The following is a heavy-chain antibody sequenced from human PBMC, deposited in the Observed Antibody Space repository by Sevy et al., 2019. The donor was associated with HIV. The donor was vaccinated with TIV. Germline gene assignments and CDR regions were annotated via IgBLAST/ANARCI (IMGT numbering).Heavy chain of an antibody. CDR1: GGSISSSDSY. Sequence: SETLSLTCTVSGGSISSSDSYWSWIRQPPGKGLEWIGYIHFSGGTYYNPFLKSRLAMSVDTSERQFSLGFSFMTAADTAVYYCANKRGYSHGPFDYWGQGALVTVSS. CDR3: ANKRGYSHGPFDY. CDR2: IHFSGGT. V-gene: IGHV4-30-4*01. J-gene: IGHJ4*02. D-gene: IGHD5-12*01.